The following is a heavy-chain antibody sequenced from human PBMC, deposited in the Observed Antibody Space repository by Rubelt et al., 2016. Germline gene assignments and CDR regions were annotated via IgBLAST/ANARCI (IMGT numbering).Heavy chain of an antibody. CDR3: ARAGLWSGLNDALGI. V-gene: IGHV3-53*01. Sequence: EVQLVESGGGLIQPGGSLRLSCEASGFSVGTNFMNWVRQAPGKGLEWVAVVYSGGYIVHVESVEGGLTISRDKCKSIVSRQRNSLRAEATAVYYCARAGLWSGLNDALGIWGQGTVVTVSS. CDR1: GFSVGTNF. D-gene: IGHD3-3*01. J-gene: IGHJ3*02. CDR2: VYSGGYI.